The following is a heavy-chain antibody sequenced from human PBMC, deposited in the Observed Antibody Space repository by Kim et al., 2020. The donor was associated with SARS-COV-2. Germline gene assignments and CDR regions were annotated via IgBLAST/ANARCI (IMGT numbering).Heavy chain of an antibody. CDR1: GFTFSSYW. CDR3: ARGGRYGSGSSPFDY. J-gene: IGHJ4*02. Sequence: GGSLRLSCAASGFTFSSYWMHWVRQAPGKGLVWVSRINSDGSSTSYADSVKGRFTISRDNAKNTLYLQMNSLRAEDTAVYYCARGGRYGSGSSPFDYWGQGTLVTVSS. V-gene: IGHV3-74*01. D-gene: IGHD3-10*01. CDR2: INSDGSST.